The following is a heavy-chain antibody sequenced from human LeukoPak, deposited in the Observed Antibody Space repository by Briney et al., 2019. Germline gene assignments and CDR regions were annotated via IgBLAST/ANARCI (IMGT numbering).Heavy chain of an antibody. CDR2: ISSSSYI. V-gene: IGHV3-21*01. J-gene: IGHJ5*02. CDR1: GFTFSSYS. CDR3: ARGLGYCTNGVCYNWFDP. D-gene: IGHD2-8*01. Sequence: GGSLRLSCAASGFTFSSYSMNWVRQAPGKGLEWVSSISSSSYIYYADSVKGRFTISRDNAKNSLYLQMNSLRAEDTAVYYCARGLGYCTNGVCYNWFDPWGQGTLVTVSS.